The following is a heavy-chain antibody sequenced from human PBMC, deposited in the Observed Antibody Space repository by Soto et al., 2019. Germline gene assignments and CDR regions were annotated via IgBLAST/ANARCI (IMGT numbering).Heavy chain of an antibody. CDR3: AGGVVTVPPADSYNPIDV. CDR2: IYYGGGT. CDR1: GGSTSSNSYY. V-gene: IGHV4-39*01. Sequence: SETLSLTCTVSGGSTSSNSYYWGWIRQPPGKGLEWIGSIYYGGGTYYNPSLKRRVTIFVDTSKNQCSLKLNSVTAADTAVYYCAGGVVTVPPADSYNPIDVWGQGTTVTVSS. D-gene: IGHD3-3*01. J-gene: IGHJ6*02.